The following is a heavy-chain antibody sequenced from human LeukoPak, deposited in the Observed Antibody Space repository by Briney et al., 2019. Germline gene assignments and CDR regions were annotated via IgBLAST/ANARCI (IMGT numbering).Heavy chain of an antibody. CDR2: MYRDGKT. CDR1: GFDVITNY. CDR3: ARDSYGALDV. V-gene: IGHV3-53*01. Sequence: PGGSLRLSCAASGFDVITNYMNWVRQAPGKGLEWVSVMYRDGKTYYADSVKGRFTISRDNSKNTLYLQMNSLRAEDTAVCYCARDSYGALDVWGQGTAVTVSS. J-gene: IGHJ6*02. D-gene: IGHD4-17*01.